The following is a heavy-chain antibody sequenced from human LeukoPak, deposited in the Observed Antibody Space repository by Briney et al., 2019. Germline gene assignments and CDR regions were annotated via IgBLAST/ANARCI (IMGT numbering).Heavy chain of an antibody. CDR1: GYTFTSYY. Sequence: ASVKVSCKASGYTFTSYYMHWVRQAPGQGPEWMGIINPSGSSTSCAQKFQGRVTMTRDMSTSTVYMELSSLRSEDTAVYYCVIRDSGSYTVDFDYWGQGTLVAVSS. D-gene: IGHD1-26*01. J-gene: IGHJ4*02. CDR2: INPSGSST. CDR3: VIRDSGSYTVDFDY. V-gene: IGHV1-46*01.